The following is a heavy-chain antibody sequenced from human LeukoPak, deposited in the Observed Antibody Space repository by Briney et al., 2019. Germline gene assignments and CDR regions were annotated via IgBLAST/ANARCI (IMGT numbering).Heavy chain of an antibody. J-gene: IGHJ4*02. V-gene: IGHV4-34*01. CDR2: INHSGST. Sequence: SETLSLTCAVYGGSFSGYYWNWIRQPPGKGLEWIGEINHSGSTNYNPSLKSRVTISEDTSKSQFSLKLSSVTAADTAVYYCARDYYGGNSDWGQGTLVTVSS. CDR3: ARDYYGGNSD. CDR1: GGSFSGYY. D-gene: IGHD4-23*01.